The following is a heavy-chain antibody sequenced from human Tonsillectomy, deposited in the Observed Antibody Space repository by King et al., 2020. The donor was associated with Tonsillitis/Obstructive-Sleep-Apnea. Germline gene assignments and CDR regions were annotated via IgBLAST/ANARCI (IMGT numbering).Heavy chain of an antibody. V-gene: IGHV3-53*01. J-gene: IGHJ4*02. CDR1: GFTFSSNY. D-gene: IGHD7-27*01. Sequence: VQLVESGGGLIQPGGSLRLSCAASGFTFSSNYMSWVRQAPGKGLEWVSVIYSDGSTYYADSVKGRFTISRDNSKNTLYLQMNSMRAEDTAVYYCARESPGDSYYFDYWGQGTLVSFSS. CDR2: IYSDGST. CDR3: ARESPGDSYYFDY.